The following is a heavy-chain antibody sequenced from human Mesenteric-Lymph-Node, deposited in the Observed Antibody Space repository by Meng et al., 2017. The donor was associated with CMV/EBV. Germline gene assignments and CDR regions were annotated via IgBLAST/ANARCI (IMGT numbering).Heavy chain of an antibody. CDR1: GFTFSGYS. D-gene: IGHD1-26*01. J-gene: IGHJ4*02. CDR3: VSDIVEGRVY. Sequence: LSCAASGFTFSGYSMNWVRQAPGKGLEWVSSISSSSSYIYYADSVEGRFTISRDNAKNTVYLQMNSLRAEDTAVYYCVSDIVEGRVYWGQGALVTVSS. V-gene: IGHV3-21*01. CDR2: ISSSSSYI.